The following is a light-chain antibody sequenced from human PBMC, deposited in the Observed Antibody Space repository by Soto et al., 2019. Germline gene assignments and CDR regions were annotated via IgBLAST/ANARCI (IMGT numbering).Light chain of an antibody. V-gene: IGKV1-5*03. CDR1: QTISSW. Sequence: DIPMTQSPSTLSGSVVDIVTIAGRASQTISSWLAWYQQKPGKAPKLLIYKASTLKSGVPSRFSGSGSGTEFTLTISSLQPDDFATYYCQHYNSYSEAFGQGTRLEI. CDR2: KAS. J-gene: IGKJ5*01. CDR3: QHYNSYSEA.